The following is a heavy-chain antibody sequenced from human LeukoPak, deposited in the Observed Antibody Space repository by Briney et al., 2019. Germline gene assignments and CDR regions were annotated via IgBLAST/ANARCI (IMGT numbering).Heavy chain of an antibody. D-gene: IGHD5-24*01. Sequence: GGSLRLSCAASGFTFSSYEMNWVRQAPGKGLDWVSYISSSGSTIYYADSVKGRFTISRDNAKNSLYLQMNSLRAEDTAVYYCAREDRDGYNDWFDPWGQGTLVTVSS. CDR2: ISSSGSTI. J-gene: IGHJ5*02. CDR1: GFTFSSYE. V-gene: IGHV3-48*03. CDR3: AREDRDGYNDWFDP.